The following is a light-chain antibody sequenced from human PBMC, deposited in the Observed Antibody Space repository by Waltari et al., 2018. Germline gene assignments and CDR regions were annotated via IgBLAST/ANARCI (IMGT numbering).Light chain of an antibody. V-gene: IGLV2-11*01. Sequence: QSALTQPRSVSGSPGQSVTISCTGTSSDVGGYNYVSWFQQHPGKAPKLMIHDVSKRPSGVTDLFSGSKSGNTASLTISGLQADDETDYYCCSYAGRYTWVFGGGTKLTVL. CDR1: SSDVGGYNY. J-gene: IGLJ3*02. CDR2: DVS. CDR3: CSYAGRYTWV.